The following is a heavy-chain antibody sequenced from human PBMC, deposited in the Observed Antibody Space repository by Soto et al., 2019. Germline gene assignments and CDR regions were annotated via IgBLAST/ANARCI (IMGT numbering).Heavy chain of an antibody. Sequence: EVQLVESGGGVVRPGGSLRLSCAASGFTFDDYGMSWVREAPGKGLEWVAGVNWNGDNIGYADSVKGRFTISRDNAKSSRYLQMSSLRAEDTALYHCARSNYYNDFWSPYDCWGQGTLVTVPS. D-gene: IGHD3-3*01. CDR3: ARSNYYNDFWSPYDC. J-gene: IGHJ4*02. CDR1: GFTFDDYG. V-gene: IGHV3-20*01. CDR2: VNWNGDNI.